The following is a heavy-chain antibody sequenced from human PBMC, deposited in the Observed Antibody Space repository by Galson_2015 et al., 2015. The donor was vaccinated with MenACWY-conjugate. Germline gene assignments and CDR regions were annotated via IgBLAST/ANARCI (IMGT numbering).Heavy chain of an antibody. CDR1: GFSFGDYY. J-gene: IGHJ4*02. Sequence: SLRLSCAASGFSFGDYYMSWLRQAPGEALEWISDISFSSGSKSYADTVRGRFTISRDNAQNSLYLQMDSLRPEDTAVYFWARVGLYGRIDNCGQGTPVTVSS. D-gene: IGHD2-8*01. CDR3: ARVGLYGRIDN. CDR2: ISFSSGSK. V-gene: IGHV3-11*06.